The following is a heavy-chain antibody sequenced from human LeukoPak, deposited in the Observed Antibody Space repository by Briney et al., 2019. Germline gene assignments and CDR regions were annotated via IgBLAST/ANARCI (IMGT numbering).Heavy chain of an antibody. D-gene: IGHD6-19*01. CDR2: IRYDGSNK. CDR1: EFTASSYG. Sequence: GGSLRLSCAPSEFTASSYGMHWVRQAPGKGLEWAAFIRYDGSNKYYADSVKGRFTISRDNSKNTLYLQMNSLRAEDTAVYYCAKRSSAWYGACVDYWGQGTLVTVSS. V-gene: IGHV3-30*02. J-gene: IGHJ4*02. CDR3: AKRSSAWYGACVDY.